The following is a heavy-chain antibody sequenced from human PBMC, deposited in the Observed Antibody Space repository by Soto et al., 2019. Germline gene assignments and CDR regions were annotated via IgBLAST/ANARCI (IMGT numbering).Heavy chain of an antibody. V-gene: IGHV4-34*01. CDR3: ARGQSSLLLDC. D-gene: IGHD2-8*02. CDR2: INHSGST. Sequence: SETLSLTCAVYGGSFSAYYWSWIRQPPGKGLEWIGEINHSGSTNYNPSLKSRVTISVDTSKSQFSLKLSSVTAADTAVYYCARGQSSLLLDCWGQGILVTVSS. CDR1: GGSFSAYY. J-gene: IGHJ4*02.